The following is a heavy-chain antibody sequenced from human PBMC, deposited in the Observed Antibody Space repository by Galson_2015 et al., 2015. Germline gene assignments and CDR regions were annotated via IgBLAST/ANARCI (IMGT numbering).Heavy chain of an antibody. CDR3: ARALGD. J-gene: IGHJ4*02. Sequence: SVKVSCKAFGYTFTDYYMHWVRQAPGQGLEWMGWINPKNGATNSAHKFRGSVTMTRDTSISTVYMELTRLRSNDTAVYYCARALGDWGQGTLVAVSS. D-gene: IGHD3-16*01. CDR1: GYTFTDYY. V-gene: IGHV1-2*04. CDR2: INPKNGAT.